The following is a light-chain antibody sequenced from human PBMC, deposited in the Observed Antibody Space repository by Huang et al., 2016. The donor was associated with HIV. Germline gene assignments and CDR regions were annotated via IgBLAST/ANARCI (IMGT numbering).Light chain of an antibody. CDR1: QGIGTW. V-gene: IGKV1-5*03. CDR2: GAS. J-gene: IGKJ1*01. CDR3: HQYNSHSRT. Sequence: DIQVTQSPSTLSASVGDRVTITCRASQGIGTWLAWYQQKPGKAPKLLIYGASSLESGVQSRFSGSGSGTAFTLTISSLQPEDFATYYCHQYNSHSRTFGQGTKVEIK.